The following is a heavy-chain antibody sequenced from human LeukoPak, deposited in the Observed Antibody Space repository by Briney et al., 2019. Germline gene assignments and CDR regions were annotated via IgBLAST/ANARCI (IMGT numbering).Heavy chain of an antibody. V-gene: IGHV3-33*01. CDR3: AREEGVDGTSGINN. CDR2: IWYNGNT. D-gene: IGHD4-23*01. CDR1: GFTFSNYC. J-gene: IGHJ4*02. Sequence: GSLRLSCAASGFTFSNYCMHWVPQASGQGVEWVSDIWYNGNTYYADSVKGRFTISRDNSKSTLYLQMNSLRAEDTAVYYCAREEGVDGTSGINNWGQGTLVIVSS.